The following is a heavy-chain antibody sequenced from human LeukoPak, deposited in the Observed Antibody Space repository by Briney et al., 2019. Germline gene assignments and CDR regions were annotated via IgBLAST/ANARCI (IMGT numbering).Heavy chain of an antibody. V-gene: IGHV4-38-2*02. CDR3: ARDSTVTTEGFDY. CDR2: IFHSGST. Sequence: SETLSLTCAVSGYSISSGYFWGWIRQPPGKGLEWIGSIFHSGSTYYNPSLKSRVTTSVDTSKNQFSLKLSSVTAADTAVYYCARDSTVTTEGFDYWGQGTLVTVSS. J-gene: IGHJ4*02. CDR1: GYSISSGYF. D-gene: IGHD4-17*01.